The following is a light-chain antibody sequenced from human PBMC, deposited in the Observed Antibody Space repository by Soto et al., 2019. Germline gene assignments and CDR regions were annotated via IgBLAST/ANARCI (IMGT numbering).Light chain of an antibody. CDR2: AAS. Sequence: IQLTQSPSSLSASVGDRVTITCRASQGIGSYLAWYQQKPGEAPKLLIFAASTLQSGVPSRFSGSGSGTDFTLTISSLEPEDSAVYYCQQRNIWPPVTFGQGTRLEIK. CDR1: QGIGSY. CDR3: QQRNIWPPVT. J-gene: IGKJ5*01. V-gene: IGKV1-9*01.